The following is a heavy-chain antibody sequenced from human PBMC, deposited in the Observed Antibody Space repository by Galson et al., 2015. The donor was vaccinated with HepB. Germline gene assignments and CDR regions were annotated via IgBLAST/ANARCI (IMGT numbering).Heavy chain of an antibody. CDR1: GGTLSSYA. Sequence: SVKVSCKASGGTLSSYAISWVRQAPGQGLEWMGGIIPIFGTANYAQKFQGRVTITADESTSTAYMELSSLRSEDTAVYYCASRGLAVAGIGRHFDYWGQGTLDTVSS. CDR3: ASRGLAVAGIGRHFDY. D-gene: IGHD6-19*01. J-gene: IGHJ4*02. V-gene: IGHV1-69*13. CDR2: IIPIFGTA.